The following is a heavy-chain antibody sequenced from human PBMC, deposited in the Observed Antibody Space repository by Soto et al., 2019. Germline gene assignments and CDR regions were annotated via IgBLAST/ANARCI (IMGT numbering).Heavy chain of an antibody. D-gene: IGHD4-17*01. Sequence: PGGSLRLSCAASGFTFSSYGMSWVRQAPGKGLEWVTVISGGGSDTYSADSVKGRFTVSRDNSKNTLFLQMNSLRGEDTAVYYCAKDQEKTVIRGPIDFWGQGTLVTVSS. CDR3: AKDQEKTVIRGPIDF. CDR2: ISGGGSDT. V-gene: IGHV3-23*01. J-gene: IGHJ4*02. CDR1: GFTFSSYG.